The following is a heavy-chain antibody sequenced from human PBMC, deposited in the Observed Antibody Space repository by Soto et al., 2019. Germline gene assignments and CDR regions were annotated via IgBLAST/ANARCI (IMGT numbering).Heavy chain of an antibody. CDR1: GFTFSSYW. CDR2: IKQDGSEK. V-gene: IGHV3-7*03. CDR3: ARRVQPNYYSYGMDV. J-gene: IGHJ6*02. Sequence: GGSLRLSCAASGFTFSSYWMSWVRQAPGKGLEWVANIKQDGSEKYYVDSVKGRFTISRDNAKNSLYLQMNSLRAEDTAVYYCARRVQPNYYSYGMDVWGQGATVTVS. D-gene: IGHD6-6*01.